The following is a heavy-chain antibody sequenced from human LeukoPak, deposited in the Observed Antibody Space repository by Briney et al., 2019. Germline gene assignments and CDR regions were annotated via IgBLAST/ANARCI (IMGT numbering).Heavy chain of an antibody. V-gene: IGHV4-38-2*02. Sequence: PSETLSLTCTVSGYSISSGYYWGWIRQPPGKGLEWIGSIYHSGSTYYNPSLKSRVTISVDTSKNQFSLKLSSVTAADTAVYYCARGGPGQQNWFDSWGQGTLVTVSS. CDR1: GYSISSGYY. D-gene: IGHD1/OR15-1a*01. J-gene: IGHJ5*01. CDR3: ARGGPGQQNWFDS. CDR2: IYHSGST.